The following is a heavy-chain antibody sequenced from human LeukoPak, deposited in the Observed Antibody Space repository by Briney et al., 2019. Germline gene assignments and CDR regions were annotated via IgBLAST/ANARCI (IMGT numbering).Heavy chain of an antibody. CDR3: ARASTIAAAVSAYFQH. Sequence: ASVKVSCKASGYTFTSYDINWVRQATGQGLEWMGWMNPNSGNTGYAQKFQGRVTMTRNTSISTAYMELSSLRSEDTAVYYCARASTIAAAVSAYFQHWGQGALVTVSS. CDR1: GYTFTSYD. V-gene: IGHV1-8*01. D-gene: IGHD6-13*01. CDR2: MNPNSGNT. J-gene: IGHJ1*01.